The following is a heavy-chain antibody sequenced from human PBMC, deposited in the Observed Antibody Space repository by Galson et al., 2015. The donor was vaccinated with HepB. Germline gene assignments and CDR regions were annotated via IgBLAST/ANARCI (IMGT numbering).Heavy chain of an antibody. Sequence: SLRLSCAASGFTFSSYSMNWVRQAPGKGLEWVSSISSSSSYIYYADSVKGRFTISRDNAKNSLYLQMNSLRAEDTAVYYCARDHSYTVYDFWSGYYNGYYYYYYMDVWGKGTTVTVSS. CDR1: GFTFSSYS. CDR2: ISSSSSYI. J-gene: IGHJ6*03. CDR3: ARDHSYTVYDFWSGYYNGYYYYYYMDV. D-gene: IGHD3-3*01. V-gene: IGHV3-21*01.